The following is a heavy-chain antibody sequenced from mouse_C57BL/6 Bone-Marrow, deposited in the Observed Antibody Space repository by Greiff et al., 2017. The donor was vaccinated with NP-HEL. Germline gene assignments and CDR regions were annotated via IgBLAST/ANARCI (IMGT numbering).Heavy chain of an antibody. CDR1: GYTFTSYG. Sequence: QVQLQQPGAELVRPGASVKLSCKASGYTFTSYGISWVKQRTGQGLEWIGEIYPRSGNTYYNEKFKGKATLTADKSSSTAYMELRSLTSEDSAVYYCARSEGGVDYYAMGCWGQGASVTVA. CDR2: IYPRSGNT. CDR3: ARSEGGVDYYAMGC. V-gene: IGHV1-81*01. J-gene: IGHJ4*01. D-gene: IGHD3-3*01.